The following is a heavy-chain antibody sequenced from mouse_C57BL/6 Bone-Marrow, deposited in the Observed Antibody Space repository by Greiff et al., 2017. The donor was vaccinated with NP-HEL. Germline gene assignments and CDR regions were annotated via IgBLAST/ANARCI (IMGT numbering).Heavy chain of an antibody. D-gene: IGHD1-1*01. Sequence: QVQLQQPGAELVMPGASVKLSCKASGYTFTSYWMHWVKQRPGQGLEWIGEIDPSDSYTNYNQKFKGKSTLTVDKSSSTAYMQLSSLTSEDSAVYYCASGDYYGSPFAYWGQGTLVTVSA. CDR1: GYTFTSYW. V-gene: IGHV1-69*01. J-gene: IGHJ3*01. CDR2: IDPSDSYT. CDR3: ASGDYYGSPFAY.